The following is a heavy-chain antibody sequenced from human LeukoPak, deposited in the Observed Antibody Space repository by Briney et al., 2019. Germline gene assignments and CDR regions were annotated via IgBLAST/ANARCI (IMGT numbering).Heavy chain of an antibody. CDR2: IYHSGST. V-gene: IGHV4-30-2*01. D-gene: IGHD3-10*01. CDR3: ARGKLWFGELFGNWFDP. CDR1: GGSISSGGYS. Sequence: SETLSLTCAVSGGSISSGGYSWSWIRQPPGKGLEWIGYIYHSGSTYYHPSLTSRVTISVDGSKNQFSLKLSSVTAADTAVYYCARGKLWFGELFGNWFDPWGQGTLVTVSS. J-gene: IGHJ5*02.